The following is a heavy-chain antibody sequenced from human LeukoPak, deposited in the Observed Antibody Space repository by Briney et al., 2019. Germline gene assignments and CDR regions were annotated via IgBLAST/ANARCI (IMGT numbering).Heavy chain of an antibody. V-gene: IGHV4-34*01. Sequence: PSETLSLTCAVYGGSFSGYYWSWIRQPPGKGLEWIGEINHSGSTNYNPSLKSRVTISVDTSKNQFSLKLTSVTAADTAVYYCARNGDYNLEHWGQGALVTVSS. CDR3: ARNGDYNLEH. D-gene: IGHD4-11*01. CDR2: INHSGST. CDR1: GGSFSGYY. J-gene: IGHJ1*01.